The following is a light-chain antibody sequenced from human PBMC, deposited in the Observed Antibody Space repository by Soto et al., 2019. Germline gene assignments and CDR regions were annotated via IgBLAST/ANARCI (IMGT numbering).Light chain of an antibody. V-gene: IGKV1-5*01. Sequence: DIQVTQSPSTLSASVGDRVTITCRASQPISTWLAWYQEKPGKAPKLLIYDASSLEGGVPSRFSGSGSGTEFTLTISSLQPDDFATYYCLQKYFYPFTFGPGTKVDIK. CDR3: LQKYFYPFT. J-gene: IGKJ3*01. CDR1: QPISTW. CDR2: DAS.